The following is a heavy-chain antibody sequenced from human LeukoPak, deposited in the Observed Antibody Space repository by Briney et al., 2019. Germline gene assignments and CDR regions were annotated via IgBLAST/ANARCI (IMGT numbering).Heavy chain of an antibody. CDR3: ATNSGWYGVS. Sequence: PGGSLRLTCAASGFTLSSYEMSWIRQAPGKGLEWVSSIDYSGGSSYYADSVKGRFTISREDSKNTLYLQLNSLRAEDTALYYCATNSGWYGVSWGQGTLVTVSS. CDR2: IDYSGGSS. V-gene: IGHV3-23*01. J-gene: IGHJ4*02. D-gene: IGHD6-19*01. CDR1: GFTLSSYE.